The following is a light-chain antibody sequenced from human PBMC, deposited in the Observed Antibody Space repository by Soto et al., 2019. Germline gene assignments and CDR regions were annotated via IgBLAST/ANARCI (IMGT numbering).Light chain of an antibody. CDR1: ISDVGSSNL. Sequence: QSALTQPASVSGSPGQSITISCAGSISDVGSSNLVSWYQQHPGKVPKLIIYDVSKRPSGVPDRFSGSKSGNTASLTISGLQAEDEADYYCCSYAGSYTFEMVFGGGTKVTVL. CDR2: DVS. J-gene: IGLJ2*01. CDR3: CSYAGSYTFEMV. V-gene: IGLV2-11*01.